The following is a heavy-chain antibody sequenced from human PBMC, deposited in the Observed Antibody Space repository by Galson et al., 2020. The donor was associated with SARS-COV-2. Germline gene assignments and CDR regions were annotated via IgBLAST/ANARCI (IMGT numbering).Heavy chain of an antibody. CDR1: GGSFSGYY. CDR2: INHRGST. Sequence: SETLSLTCAVYGGSFSGYYWSWIRQPPGKGRVRIGEINHRGSTNYNPSLKSRVTISVDTSKNQFSLKLSSVTAADTAVYYCAREACSSTSCRSPLYYYYYYMDVWGKGTTVTVSS. D-gene: IGHD2-2*01. V-gene: IGHV4-34*01. CDR3: AREACSSTSCRSPLYYYYYYMDV. J-gene: IGHJ6*03.